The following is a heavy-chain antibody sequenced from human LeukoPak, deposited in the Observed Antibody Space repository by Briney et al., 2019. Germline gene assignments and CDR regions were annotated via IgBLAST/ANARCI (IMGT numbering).Heavy chain of an antibody. CDR2: IWYDGSNK. CDR1: GFTFSSYG. Sequence: AGGSLRLSCAASGFTFSSYGMHWVRQAPGKGLEWVAVIWYDGSNKYYADSVKGRFTISRDNSKNTLHLQMNSLRAEDTAVYYCAKTPGSLGGGDYWGQGTLVTVSS. CDR3: AKTPGSLGGGDY. J-gene: IGHJ4*02. D-gene: IGHD3-16*01. V-gene: IGHV3-33*06.